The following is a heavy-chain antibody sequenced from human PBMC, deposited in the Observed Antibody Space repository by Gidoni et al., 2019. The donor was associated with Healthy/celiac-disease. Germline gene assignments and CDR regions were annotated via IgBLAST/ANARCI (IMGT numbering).Heavy chain of an antibody. CDR3: ARGGPLNWFDP. V-gene: IGHV4-59*01. D-gene: IGHD2-15*01. CDR2: IYYSGST. J-gene: IGHJ5*02. Sequence: QVQLQASGPGLVKPSETLSPTCTVSGGSISTYYCSWIRQPPGKGLEWIGYIYYSGSTNYNPSLKSRVIISVDTSKNQCSLKLSSVTAADTAVYYCARGGPLNWFDPWGQGTLVTVSS. CDR1: GGSISTYY.